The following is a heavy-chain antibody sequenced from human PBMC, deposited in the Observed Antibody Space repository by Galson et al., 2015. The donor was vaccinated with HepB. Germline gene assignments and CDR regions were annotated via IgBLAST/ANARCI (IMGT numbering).Heavy chain of an antibody. V-gene: IGHV3-23*01. CDR2: ISGSGAGT. D-gene: IGHD2-21*01. J-gene: IGHJ4*02. CDR1: GFTFSSYA. Sequence: SLRLSCAASGFTFSSYAMTWVRQTPGKGLEWVSSISGSGAGTYYADSVKGQFTISRDSSKNTLYLQMNSLRVEDTAVYYCAKGVGLNCGGDCYWFDYWGQGALVTVSS. CDR3: AKGVGLNCGGDCYWFDY.